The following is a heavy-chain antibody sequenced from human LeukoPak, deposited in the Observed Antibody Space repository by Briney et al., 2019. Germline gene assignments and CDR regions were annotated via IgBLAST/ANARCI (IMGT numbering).Heavy chain of an antibody. CDR3: AIWPIYLGLFDY. D-gene: IGHD1-26*01. CDR2: INSDGSST. J-gene: IGHJ4*02. Sequence: PGGSLRLSCAASGFTFSSYWMHWVRQAPGKGLVWVSRINSDGSSTSYADSVKGRFTISRDNAKNTLYLQMNSLRAEDTAVYYCAIWPIYLGLFDYWGQGTLVTVSS. CDR1: GFTFSSYW. V-gene: IGHV3-74*01.